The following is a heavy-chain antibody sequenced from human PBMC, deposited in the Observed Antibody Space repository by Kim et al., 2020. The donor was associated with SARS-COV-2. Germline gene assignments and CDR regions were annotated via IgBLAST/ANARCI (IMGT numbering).Heavy chain of an antibody. Sequence: SETLSLTCAVSGGSFSSSNWWSWVRQPPGKGLEWFGEIYHSGSTNYNSSLKRRVTISVDKSKNQFFLKLSSVTAAATAVYYCAREDGYSYCLKGRYYFD. D-gene: IGHD5-18*01. CDR1: GGSFSSSNW. V-gene: IGHV4-4*02. J-gene: IGHJ4*01. CDR2: IYHSGST. CDR3: AREDGYSYCLKGRYYFD.